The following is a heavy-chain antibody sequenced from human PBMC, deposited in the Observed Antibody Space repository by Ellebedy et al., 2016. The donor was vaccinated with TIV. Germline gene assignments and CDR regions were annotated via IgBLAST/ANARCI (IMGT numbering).Heavy chain of an antibody. D-gene: IGHD6-13*01. V-gene: IGHV3-23*01. CDR2: ISNGGDTT. Sequence: GESLKISCAASGFTFGCCAMSWVRQAPGKGLEWVSVISNGGDTTYADSVKGRFTISRDNSKNTLYLQMNSLRPDDTAMYYCAKLGGVLSWYADYWGLGTLVTVSP. J-gene: IGHJ4*02. CDR1: GFTFGCCA. CDR3: AKLGGVLSWYADY.